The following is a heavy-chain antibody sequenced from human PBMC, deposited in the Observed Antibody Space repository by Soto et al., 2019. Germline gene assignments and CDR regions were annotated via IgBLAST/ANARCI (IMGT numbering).Heavy chain of an antibody. CDR2: IIPIFGTA. V-gene: IGHV1-69*13. J-gene: IGHJ4*02. D-gene: IGHD3-3*02. CDR1: GGTFSSYA. Sequence: SVKVSCKASGGTFSSYAISWVRQAPGQGLEWMGGIIPIFGTANYAQKFQGRVTITADESTSTAYMALSSLRSEDTAVYYCAILQPIFGVVVAPFDYWGQGTLVTVSS. CDR3: AILQPIFGVVVAPFDY.